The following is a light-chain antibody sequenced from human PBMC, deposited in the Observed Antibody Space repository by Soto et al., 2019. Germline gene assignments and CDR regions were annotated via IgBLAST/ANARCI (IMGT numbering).Light chain of an antibody. J-gene: IGLJ2*01. CDR2: EDT. CDR3: QAWDSSTASVV. Sequence: SYELTQPPSVSVSPGQTASITCSGDKLGDKYACWYQQKPGQSPVLVIYEDTKRPSGIPERFSGSNSGSTATLTISGTQALDEADYFCQAWDSSTASVVFGGGTKLTVL. V-gene: IGLV3-1*01. CDR1: KLGDKY.